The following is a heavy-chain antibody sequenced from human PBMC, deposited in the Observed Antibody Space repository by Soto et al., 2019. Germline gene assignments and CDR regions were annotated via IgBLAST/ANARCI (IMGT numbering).Heavy chain of an antibody. CDR2: IYPGDSDT. CDR3: ARMMAASGTAFDY. D-gene: IGHD6-13*01. Sequence: GEYLKISCQASGYSFISSWIGWVRQMPGKGLEWMGIIYPGDSDTRYSPSFQGQVTISADKSTSTAYLQWSSLKASDTATYYCARMMAASGTAFDYWGQGALGTVSS. J-gene: IGHJ4*02. V-gene: IGHV5-51*01. CDR1: GYSFISSW.